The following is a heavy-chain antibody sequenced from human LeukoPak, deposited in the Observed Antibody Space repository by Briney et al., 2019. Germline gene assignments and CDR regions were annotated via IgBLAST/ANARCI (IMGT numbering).Heavy chain of an antibody. D-gene: IGHD1-1*01. CDR1: GFTFSSYS. V-gene: IGHV3-48*04. J-gene: IGHJ4*02. CDR3: ARGVTTDY. CDR2: ISSSSSTI. Sequence: GGSLRLSCAASGFTFSSYSMNWVRQAPGKGLEWVSYISSSSSTIYYADSVKGRFAISRDDAKNSLYLQMNSLRAEDTAVYYCARGVTTDYWGQGALVTVSS.